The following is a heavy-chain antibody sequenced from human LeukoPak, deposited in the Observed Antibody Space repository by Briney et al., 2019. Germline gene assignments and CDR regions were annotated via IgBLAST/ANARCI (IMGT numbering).Heavy chain of an antibody. J-gene: IGHJ5*02. D-gene: IGHD1-1*01. Sequence: SETLSLTCTVSGGSISSSSYYWGWIRQPPGKGLEWIGSIYYSGSTYYNPSLKSRVTISVDTSKNQFSLKLSSVTASDTAVYYCARATTGGTDWFDPWGQGTLVTVSS. CDR3: ARATTGGTDWFDP. V-gene: IGHV4-39*01. CDR1: GGSISSSSYY. CDR2: IYYSGST.